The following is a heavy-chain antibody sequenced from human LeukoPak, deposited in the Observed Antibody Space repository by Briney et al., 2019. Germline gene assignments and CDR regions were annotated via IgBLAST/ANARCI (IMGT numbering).Heavy chain of an antibody. J-gene: IGHJ5*02. CDR3: ARHDWFDP. V-gene: IGHV3-53*01. CDR2: IYSGGST. CDR1: GVIVSSDY. Sequence: GESLRLSCAVSGVIVSSDYMSWVRQAPGKGLEWVSTIYSGGSTYYADSVKGRFTISRDNSKNTLYLQMNSLRAEDTAVYYCARHDWFDPWGRGTLVTVSS.